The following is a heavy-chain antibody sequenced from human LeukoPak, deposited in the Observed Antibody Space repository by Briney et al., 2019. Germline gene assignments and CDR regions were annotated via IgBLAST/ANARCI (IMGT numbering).Heavy chain of an antibody. CDR3: AKLSTTVTTVFDY. CDR2: IYTGGST. D-gene: IGHD4-17*01. CDR1: GGSISSVDYY. V-gene: IGHV4-61*02. J-gene: IGHJ4*02. Sequence: PSETLSLTCLVSGGSISSVDYYWSWIRQPAGKGLEWIGRIYTGGSTNYNPSLKSRVTISVDTSKNQFSLRLSSVTAADTAVYYCAKLSTTVTTVFDYWGQGTLVTVSS.